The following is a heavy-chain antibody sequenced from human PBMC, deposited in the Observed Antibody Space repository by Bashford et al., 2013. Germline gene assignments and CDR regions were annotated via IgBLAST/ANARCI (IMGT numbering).Heavy chain of an antibody. V-gene: IGHV3-23*01. CDR1: GFPLRNYD. CDR3: VKENERYYFDY. Sequence: GSLRLSCTASGFPLRNYDMNWVRQAPGKGLEWVSAITDSGAATYYADSVKGRFTISRDNSRNTLSLQMNTLRAEDTALYYCVKENERYYFDYWGQGALVTVSS. D-gene: IGHD1-1*01. CDR2: ITDSGAAT. J-gene: IGHJ4*02.